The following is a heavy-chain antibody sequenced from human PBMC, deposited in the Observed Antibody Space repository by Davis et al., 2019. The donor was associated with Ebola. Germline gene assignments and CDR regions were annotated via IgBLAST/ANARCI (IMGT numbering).Heavy chain of an antibody. CDR1: GFTFSNYG. CDR3: ARGSASSSCDY. V-gene: IGHV3-30*03. J-gene: IGHJ4*01. D-gene: IGHD6-6*01. Sequence: GESLKISCAASGFTFSNYGMHWVRRAPGKGLEWVALVSYDGSNKYYADSVKGRFTASKDNSKNTLFLQMNNLRADDTAVYYCARGSASSSCDYWGQGTLVTVSS. CDR2: VSYDGSNK.